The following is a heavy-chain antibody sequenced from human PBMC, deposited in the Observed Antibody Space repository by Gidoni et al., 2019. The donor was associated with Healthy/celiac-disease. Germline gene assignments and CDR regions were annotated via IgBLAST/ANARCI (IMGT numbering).Heavy chain of an antibody. Sequence: QVQLQQWGAGLLKPSETLSLTCAVYGGSFSGYYWSWIRQPPGKGLEWIGEINHSGSTNYNPSLKSRVTISVDTSKNQFSLKLSSVTAADTAVYYCARVYERQKGGMDVWGQGTTVTVSS. J-gene: IGHJ6*02. CDR3: ARVYERQKGGMDV. CDR2: INHSGST. V-gene: IGHV4-34*01. CDR1: GGSFSGYY. D-gene: IGHD3-22*01.